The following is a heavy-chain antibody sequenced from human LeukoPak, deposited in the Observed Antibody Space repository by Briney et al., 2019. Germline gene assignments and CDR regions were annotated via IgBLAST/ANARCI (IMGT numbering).Heavy chain of an antibody. V-gene: IGHV3-30*02. Sequence: PGGSLRLSCAASGFTFSSYGMHWVRQAPGKGLEWVAFIRYDGSNKYYADSVKGRFTISRDNSKNTLYLQMNSLRAEDTAVYYCAKDRRYSSSWYCFDYWGQGTLVTVSS. D-gene: IGHD6-13*01. CDR1: GFTFSSYG. J-gene: IGHJ4*02. CDR3: AKDRRYSSSWYCFDY. CDR2: IRYDGSNK.